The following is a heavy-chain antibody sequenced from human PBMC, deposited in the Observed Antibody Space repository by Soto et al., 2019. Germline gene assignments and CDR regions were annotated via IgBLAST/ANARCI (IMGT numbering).Heavy chain of an antibody. CDR2: IYSGHTT. CDR3: LRGPSDHKLRLVEWPYGDY. J-gene: IGHJ4*02. CDR1: GFIVSSNQ. V-gene: IGHV3-53*01. Sequence: EVQLVESGGGLIQPGGSLRLSCVASGFIVSSNQMSWVRQAPGKGLEWVSVIYSGHTTYYAESVEGRFTISRDDSKNTLYLQMNSLSVEDTAVYYCLRGPSDHKLRLVEWPYGDYWGQGALVTVSS. D-gene: IGHD3-3*01.